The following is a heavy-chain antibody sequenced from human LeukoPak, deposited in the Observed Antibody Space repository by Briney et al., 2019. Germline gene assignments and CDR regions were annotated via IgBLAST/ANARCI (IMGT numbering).Heavy chain of an antibody. CDR1: GCTFTGYY. CDR2: INPNSGGT. D-gene: IGHD6-19*01. CDR3: AREQGRSGFDY. J-gene: IGHJ4*02. Sequence: ASVKVSCKASGCTFTGYYMHWVRQAPGQGLEWMGWINPNSGGTNYAQKFQGRVTMTRDTSTSTVYMELSSLRSEDTAVYYCAREQGRSGFDYWGQGTLVTVSS. V-gene: IGHV1-2*02.